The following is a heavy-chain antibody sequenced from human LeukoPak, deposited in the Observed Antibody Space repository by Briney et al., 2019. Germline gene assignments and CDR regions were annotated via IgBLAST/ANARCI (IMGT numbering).Heavy chain of an antibody. D-gene: IGHD2-15*01. CDR2: VSTVGRT. CDR1: GFTFRSYG. V-gene: IGHV3-23*01. CDR3: AKDSVVARGDLFDY. J-gene: IGHJ4*02. Sequence: QTGGSLRLSCAASGFTFRSYGMNWVRQAPGKGLEWVSGVSTVGRTYYADSVKGRFTISRDNSKNTLYLQMNSLRAEDTAVYYCAKDSVVARGDLFDYWGQGTLVTVSS.